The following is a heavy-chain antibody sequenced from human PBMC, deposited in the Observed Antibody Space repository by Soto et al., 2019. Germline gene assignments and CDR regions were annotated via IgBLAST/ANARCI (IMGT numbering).Heavy chain of an antibody. CDR3: ARLSKPAGYCSGDGCLYYYGMDV. Sequence: SVKVSCKTSGGSFSTYGITWVRQAPGQGLEWMGEIIPIIGTANYTQKFQGRATITADESTSTAYMDLSSLRSEDTAVYYCARLSKPAGYCSGDGCLYYYGMDVWGQGTTVTVSS. CDR1: GGSFSTYG. V-gene: IGHV1-69*13. J-gene: IGHJ6*02. CDR2: IIPIIGTA. D-gene: IGHD2-15*01.